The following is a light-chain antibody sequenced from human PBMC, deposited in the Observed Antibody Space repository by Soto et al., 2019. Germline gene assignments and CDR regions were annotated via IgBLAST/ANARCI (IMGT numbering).Light chain of an antibody. J-gene: IGKJ1*01. CDR3: QQYGSSPET. V-gene: IGKV3-20*01. CDR2: DTS. CDR1: QSVSSY. Sequence: EIVLTQSPATLSLSPGERATLSCRASQSVSSYLAWYQQKTGQAPRLLIYDTSSRGTGIPDRFSGVGSGTDFTLTISRLEPEDFAVYYCQQYGSSPETFGQGTKV.